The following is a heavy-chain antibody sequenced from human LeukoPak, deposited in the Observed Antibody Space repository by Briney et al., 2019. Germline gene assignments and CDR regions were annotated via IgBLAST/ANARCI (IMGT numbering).Heavy chain of an antibody. D-gene: IGHD3-22*01. CDR2: ISSNGGST. V-gene: IGHV3-64D*06. Sequence: PGGSLRLSCSASGFTFSSYAMHWVRQAPGKGLEYVSAISSNGGSTYYADFVKGRFTISRDNSKNTLYLQMSSLRAEDTAVYYCVKGRITMIVGVLGYWGQGTLVTVSS. CDR3: VKGRITMIVGVLGY. CDR1: GFTFSSYA. J-gene: IGHJ4*02.